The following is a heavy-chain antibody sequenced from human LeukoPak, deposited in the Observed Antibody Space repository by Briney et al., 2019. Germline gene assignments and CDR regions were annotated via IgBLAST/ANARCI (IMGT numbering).Heavy chain of an antibody. Sequence: PGGSLRLSCAASGFTFSSYGMHWVRQAPGKGLEWVAVISYDGSNKYYADSVKGRFTISRDNSKNTLYLQMNSLRAEDTAVYYCAKVSGSSPEAFNYWGQGTLVTVSS. CDR3: AKVSGSSPEAFNY. J-gene: IGHJ4*02. CDR2: ISYDGSNK. V-gene: IGHV3-30*18. CDR1: GFTFSSYG. D-gene: IGHD3-10*01.